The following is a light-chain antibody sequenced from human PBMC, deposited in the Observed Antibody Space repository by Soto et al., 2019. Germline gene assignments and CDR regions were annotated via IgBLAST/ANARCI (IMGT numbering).Light chain of an antibody. CDR1: QGISSG. J-gene: IGKJ4*01. Sequence: DIQMTQSPSSVSASVGDRVTITCRASQGISSGLAWYQQKSGKAPKLLIYGASSLQGGVPSRFSGSASGADYTLTISSLQPEDAAAYFCQQANSFPLTFGGGTKVEIK. V-gene: IGKV1-12*01. CDR3: QQANSFPLT. CDR2: GAS.